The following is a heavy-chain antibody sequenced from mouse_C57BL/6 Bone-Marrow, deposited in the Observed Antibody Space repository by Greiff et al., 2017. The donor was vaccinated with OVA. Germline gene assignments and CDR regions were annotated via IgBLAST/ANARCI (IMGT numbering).Heavy chain of an antibody. D-gene: IGHD1-1*01. V-gene: IGHV1-39*01. Sequence: EVHLVESGPELVKPGASVKISCKASGYSFTDYNMNWVKQSNGKSLEWIGVINPNYGTTSYNQKFKGKATLTVAQSSSTAYMQLNSLTSEDSAGYYCARDYGSPAWFAYWGQGTLVTVSA. CDR3: ARDYGSPAWFAY. J-gene: IGHJ3*01. CDR2: INPNYGTT. CDR1: GYSFTDYN.